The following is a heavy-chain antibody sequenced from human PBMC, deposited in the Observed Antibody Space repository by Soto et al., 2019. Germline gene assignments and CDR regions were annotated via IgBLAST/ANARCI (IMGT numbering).Heavy chain of an antibody. CDR2: IYYSGST. CDR1: GGSISISSYY. Sequence: PSETLSLTCTVSGGSISISSYYWGCIRQPPGKGLEWIGSIYYSGSTYYNPSLKSRVTISVDTSKNQFSLKLSSVTAADTAVYYCARPLVPAAIIWGGGGGMDVWGQGTTVTVSS. CDR3: ARPLVPAAIIWGGGGGMDV. V-gene: IGHV4-39*01. D-gene: IGHD2-2*01. J-gene: IGHJ6*02.